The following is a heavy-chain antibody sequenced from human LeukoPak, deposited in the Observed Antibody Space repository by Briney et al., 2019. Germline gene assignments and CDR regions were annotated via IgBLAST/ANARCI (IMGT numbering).Heavy chain of an antibody. V-gene: IGHV3-23*01. CDR3: ARKAGYYYGSGDY. D-gene: IGHD3-10*01. CDR1: GFPFSAYA. J-gene: IGHJ4*02. Sequence: GGSLRLSCAASGFPFSAYAMSWVRQAPGKGLEWVSTIGGSGGTTYYADSVKGLFTISRDNSKNTLYLQMHSLRAEDTAVYYCARKAGYYYGSGDYWGQGALVTVSS. CDR2: IGGSGGTT.